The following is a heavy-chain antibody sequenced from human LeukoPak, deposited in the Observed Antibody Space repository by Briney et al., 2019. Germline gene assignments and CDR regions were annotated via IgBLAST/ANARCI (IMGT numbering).Heavy chain of an antibody. V-gene: IGHV3-21*01. Sequence: GGSLRLSCAASGFTFSSYSMNWVRHAPGKGLEWVSSISSSSSYIYYADSVKGRFTISRDNAKNSLYLQMNSLRAEDTAVYYCARDEYSSSFNWFDPWGQGTLVTVSS. CDR2: ISSSSSYI. D-gene: IGHD6-6*01. CDR3: ARDEYSSSFNWFDP. CDR1: GFTFSSYS. J-gene: IGHJ5*02.